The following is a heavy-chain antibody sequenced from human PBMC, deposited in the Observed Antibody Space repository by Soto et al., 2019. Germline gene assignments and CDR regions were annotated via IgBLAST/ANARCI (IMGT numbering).Heavy chain of an antibody. CDR2: IKSKTDGGTT. Sequence: PGGSLRLSCAASGFTFTNAWMSWVRQAPGKGLEWVARIKSKTDGGTTDYATPVKGRFTISRDDSKNTLYLQMNSLKIEDTAVYYCNTDGPYGRAYWGQGTQVTVSS. J-gene: IGHJ4*02. CDR3: NTDGPYGRAY. D-gene: IGHD4-17*01. V-gene: IGHV3-15*01. CDR1: GFTFTNAW.